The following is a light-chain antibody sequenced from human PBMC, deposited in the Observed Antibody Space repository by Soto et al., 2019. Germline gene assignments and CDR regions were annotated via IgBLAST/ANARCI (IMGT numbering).Light chain of an antibody. CDR1: QTVSSSY. Sequence: EIVLTQSPGTLSLSPGVRATLSCRASQTVSSSYLAWSQQKPGQAPGPLIYGASNRATGVPDRFSGTGSGTDFTLTISRLEPEDFAVYYCHLYGTSPLFTFGQGTKLEIK. CDR3: HLYGTSPLFT. CDR2: GAS. V-gene: IGKV3-20*01. J-gene: IGKJ2*01.